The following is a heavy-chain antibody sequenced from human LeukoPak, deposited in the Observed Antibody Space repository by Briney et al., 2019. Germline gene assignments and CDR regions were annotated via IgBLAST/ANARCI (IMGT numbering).Heavy chain of an antibody. CDR2: IWYDGSNK. D-gene: IGHD5-12*01. V-gene: IGHV3-33*01. J-gene: IGHJ3*02. CDR1: GFTFSSYV. Sequence: PGGSLRLSCAASGFTFSSYVMHWVRQAPGKGLEWVAVIWYDGSNKYYADSVKGRFTISRDNSKNTLYLQMNSLRAEDTAVYYCARTEATAFDIWGHETMVTVSS. CDR3: ARTEATAFDI.